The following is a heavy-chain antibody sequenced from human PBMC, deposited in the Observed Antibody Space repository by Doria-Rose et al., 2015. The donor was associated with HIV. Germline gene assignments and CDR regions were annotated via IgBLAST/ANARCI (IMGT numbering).Heavy chain of an antibody. V-gene: IGHV2-26*01. J-gene: IGHJ4*02. CDR1: GVSLSSPGMG. Sequence: QVTLKESGPVLVKPTETLTLTCTVSGVSLSSPGMGVSWIRQPPGKALEWLATIFSDDERSYKPSLKSRLTISRGTSKSQVVLTMTDMDPVDTATYYCARIKSSRWYHKYYFDFWGQGTLVIVSA. CDR2: IFSDDER. CDR3: ARIKSSRWYHKYYFDF. D-gene: IGHD6-13*01.